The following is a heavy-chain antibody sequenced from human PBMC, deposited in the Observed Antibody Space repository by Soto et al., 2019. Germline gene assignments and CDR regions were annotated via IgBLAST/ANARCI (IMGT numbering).Heavy chain of an antibody. CDR3: ARVLAAASGWFDP. V-gene: IGHV4-59*01. D-gene: IGHD6-13*01. CDR1: GGSISSYY. Sequence: SETLSLTCTVSGGSISSYYWSWIRQPPGKGLEWIGYIYYSGSTNYNPSLKSRVTISVDTSKNQFSLKLSSVTAADTAVYYCARVLAAASGWFDPWGQGTLVTVSS. J-gene: IGHJ5*02. CDR2: IYYSGST.